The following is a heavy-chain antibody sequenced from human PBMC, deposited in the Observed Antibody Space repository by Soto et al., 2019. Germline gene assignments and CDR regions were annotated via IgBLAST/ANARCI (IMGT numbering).Heavy chain of an antibody. CDR2: IYYSGST. V-gene: IGHV4-61*01. Sequence: QVQLQESGRGLVKPSETLSLTCTVSGGTVSSGNYYWSWIRQPPGKGLEWIGYIYYSGSTNFNPSLKSRVTISVDTSKNQFSLKLSSVTAADTAVYYCARGVGVVTFFDYWGQGTLVSVSS. D-gene: IGHD3-3*01. CDR3: ARGVGVVTFFDY. J-gene: IGHJ4*02. CDR1: GGTVSSGNYY.